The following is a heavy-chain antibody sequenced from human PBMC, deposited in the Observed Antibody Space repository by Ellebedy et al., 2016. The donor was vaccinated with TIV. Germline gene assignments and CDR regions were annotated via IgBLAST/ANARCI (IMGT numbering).Heavy chain of an antibody. J-gene: IGHJ6*03. V-gene: IGHV3-7*01. Sequence: GESLKISCEASGFTFSRNWISWFRLAPGKGLEWVANIKDDGSEKHYVDFVRGRFTISRDNAKNTVYLQMNALSADETAVYYCARVGCSDASCYYYDYYYMDVWGKGTAVTVSS. CDR2: IKDDGSEK. CDR1: GFTFSRNW. D-gene: IGHD2-15*01. CDR3: ARVGCSDASCYYYDYYYMDV.